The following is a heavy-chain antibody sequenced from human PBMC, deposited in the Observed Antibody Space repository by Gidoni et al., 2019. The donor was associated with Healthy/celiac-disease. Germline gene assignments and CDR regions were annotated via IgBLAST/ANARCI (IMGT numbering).Heavy chain of an antibody. D-gene: IGHD3-10*01. CDR2: ISSSSSYI. Sequence: EVQLVESGGGLVKPGGSLRLSCAASVFTFSSYSMNWARQAPGKGLEGVSSISSSSSYIYYADSVKGRFTISRNNAKNSLYLQMNSLRAEDTAVYYCASEVWFGELTYDYWGQGTLVTVSS. CDR1: VFTFSSYS. CDR3: ASEVWFGELTYDY. V-gene: IGHV3-21*01. J-gene: IGHJ4*02.